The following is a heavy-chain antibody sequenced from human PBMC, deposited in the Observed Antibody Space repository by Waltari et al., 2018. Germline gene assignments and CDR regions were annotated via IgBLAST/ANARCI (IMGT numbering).Heavy chain of an antibody. CDR3: ASNPRATIFDY. V-gene: IGHV4-30-2*01. J-gene: IGHJ4*02. D-gene: IGHD5-12*01. CDR1: GGSISSGGYS. CDR2: IDHSVST. Sequence: QLQLQESGSGLVKPSQTLSLTCAVSGGSISSGGYSWSWIRQPPGKGLAWMGYIDHSVSTYNNPSIRSRFTISVDRSKNQFSLKLSSVTAADTAVYYCASNPRATIFDYWGQGTLVTVSS.